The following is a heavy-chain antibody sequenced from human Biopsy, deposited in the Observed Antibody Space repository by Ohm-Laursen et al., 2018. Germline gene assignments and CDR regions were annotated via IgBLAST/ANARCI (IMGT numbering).Heavy chain of an antibody. Sequence: TLSLTCTVSGGSVSSGSFYWTWIRQPPGQGLEYIGYIYDRGSTANYNPSLESRVTMSVDMPKNQFSLKLSSVTAADTAIYYCARGMRSSGWPYFDSWGQGTLVTVSS. V-gene: IGHV4-61*01. D-gene: IGHD6-19*01. CDR2: IYDRGSTA. CDR3: ARGMRSSGWPYFDS. CDR1: GGSVSSGSFY. J-gene: IGHJ4*02.